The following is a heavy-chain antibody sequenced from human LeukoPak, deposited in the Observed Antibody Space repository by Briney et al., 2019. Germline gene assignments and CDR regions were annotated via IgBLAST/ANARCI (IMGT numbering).Heavy chain of an antibody. CDR3: AKSNWFDP. J-gene: IGHJ5*02. V-gene: IGHV3-21*01. CDR1: GFIFSHYT. CDR2: IISSSIYI. Sequence: GGSLRLSCAASGFIFSHYTMNWVRQAPGKGLEWVSSIISSSIYIYYADSVKGRFTTSRDNAKNTMYLQMNNLRVEDTAVYYCAKSNWFDPWGQGTLVTVSS.